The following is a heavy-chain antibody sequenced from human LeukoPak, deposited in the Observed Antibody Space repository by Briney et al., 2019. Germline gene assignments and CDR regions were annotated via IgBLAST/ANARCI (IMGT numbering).Heavy chain of an antibody. Sequence: SETLSLTRTVSGGSISSSSYYWGWVRQPPGKGLEWIGSIYYSGSTYYNPSLKSRVTISVDTSKNQFSLKLSSVTAADTAVYYCARLGSTGYYDSSGSRRAALDYWGQGTLVTVSS. J-gene: IGHJ4*02. CDR3: ARLGSTGYYDSSGSRRAALDY. CDR2: IYYSGST. CDR1: GGSISSSSYY. D-gene: IGHD3-22*01. V-gene: IGHV4-39*01.